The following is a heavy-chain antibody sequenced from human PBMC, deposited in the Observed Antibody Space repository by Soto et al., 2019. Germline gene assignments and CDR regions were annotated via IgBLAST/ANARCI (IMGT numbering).Heavy chain of an antibody. CDR3: AREHFDYGDYADY. D-gene: IGHD4-17*01. J-gene: IGHJ4*02. CDR1: GFTFSSYA. V-gene: IGHV3-23*01. Sequence: GGSLRLSCAASGFTFSSYAMSWVRQAPGKGPEWVSAISGSGGSTYYADSVKGRFTISRDNSKNTLYLQMNSLRAEDTAVYYCAREHFDYGDYADYWGQGTLVTVSS. CDR2: ISGSGGST.